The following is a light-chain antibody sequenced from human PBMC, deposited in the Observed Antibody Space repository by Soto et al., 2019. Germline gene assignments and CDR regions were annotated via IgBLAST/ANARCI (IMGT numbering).Light chain of an antibody. V-gene: IGKV1-27*01. Sequence: DIQMTQSPSSLSASVGDRVTSTCRASQGISNYLAWYQQKPGKVPKLLIYAASTLQSGVPSRFSGSGSGTDFTLTISSLQPEDVATYYCQKYNSALWGFGQGTKVEIK. CDR3: QKYNSALWG. CDR1: QGISNY. J-gene: IGKJ1*01. CDR2: AAS.